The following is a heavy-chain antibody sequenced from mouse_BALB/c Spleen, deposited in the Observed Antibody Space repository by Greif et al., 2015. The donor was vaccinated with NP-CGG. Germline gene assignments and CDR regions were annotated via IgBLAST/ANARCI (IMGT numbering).Heavy chain of an antibody. V-gene: IGHV5-4*02. CDR2: ISDGRSYT. CDR1: GFTFSDYY. Sequence: DVKLVEPGGGLVKPGGSLKLSCAASGFTFSDYYMYWVRQTPEKRLEWVATISDGRSYTYYPDSVKGRFTISRDNAKNNLYLQMSSLKSEDTAMYYCARDYYGSSYAMDYWGQGTSVTVSS. J-gene: IGHJ4*01. CDR3: ARDYYGSSYAMDY. D-gene: IGHD1-1*01.